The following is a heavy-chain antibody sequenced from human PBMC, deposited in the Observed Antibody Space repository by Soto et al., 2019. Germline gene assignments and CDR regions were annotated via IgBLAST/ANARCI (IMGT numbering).Heavy chain of an antibody. Sequence: QVQLVESGGGVVQPGRSLRLSCAASGFTFSSYGMHWVRQAPGKGLEWVAVISYDGSNKYYADSVKGRFTISRDNSKNTLYLQMNSLRAEDTAVYYCAKAFPIARTYYDFWSGYYDRGYYYGMDVWGQGTTVTVSS. CDR2: ISYDGSNK. D-gene: IGHD3-3*01. CDR1: GFTFSSYG. V-gene: IGHV3-30*18. J-gene: IGHJ6*02. CDR3: AKAFPIARTYYDFWSGYYDRGYYYGMDV.